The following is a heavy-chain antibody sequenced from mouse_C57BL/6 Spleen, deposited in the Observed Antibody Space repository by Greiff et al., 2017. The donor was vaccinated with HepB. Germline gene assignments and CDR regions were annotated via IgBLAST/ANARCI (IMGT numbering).Heavy chain of an antibody. D-gene: IGHD1-1*01. CDR1: GYTFTGYW. CDR2: ILPGSGST. Sequence: QVQLQQSGAELMKPGASVKLSCKATGYTFTGYWIEWVKQRPGHGLEWIGEILPGSGSTNYNEKFKGKATFTADTSSNTAYMQLSSLTTEASAIYYCARSGRYGTVTGYYAMDYWGQGTSVTVSS. J-gene: IGHJ4*01. CDR3: ARSGRYGTVTGYYAMDY. V-gene: IGHV1-9*01.